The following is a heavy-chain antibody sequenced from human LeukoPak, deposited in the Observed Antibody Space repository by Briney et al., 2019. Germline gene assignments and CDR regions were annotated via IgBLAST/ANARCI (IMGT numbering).Heavy chain of an antibody. CDR3: ARDSGLSGYYFDH. J-gene: IGHJ4*02. CDR2: VNSGSSTI. CDR1: GFTFIRYS. D-gene: IGHD3-22*01. V-gene: IGHV3-48*01. Sequence: PGGSLRLSCAASGFTFIRYSMNWVRQAPRKGLEWVAYVNSGSSTISYADSVRGRFTISRDNAKDSLYLQMNSLRAEDTAVYYCARDSGLSGYYFDHWGQGTPVTVSS.